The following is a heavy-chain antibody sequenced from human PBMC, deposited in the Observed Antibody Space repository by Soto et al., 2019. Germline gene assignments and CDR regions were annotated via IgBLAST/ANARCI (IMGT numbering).Heavy chain of an antibody. CDR1: GGSISSSNW. V-gene: IGHV4-4*02. CDR2: IYHSGST. J-gene: IGHJ6*02. Sequence: SETLSFTCAVSGGSISSSNWWSWVRQPPGKGLEWIGEIYHSGSTNYNPSLKSRVTISVDKSKNQFSLKLSSVTAADTAVYYCARRSSMGEYYYGMDVWGQGTTVTVSS. CDR3: ARRSSMGEYYYGMDV. D-gene: IGHD3-10*01.